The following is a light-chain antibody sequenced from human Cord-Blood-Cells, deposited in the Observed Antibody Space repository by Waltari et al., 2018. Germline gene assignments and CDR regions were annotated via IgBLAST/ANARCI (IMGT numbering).Light chain of an antibody. V-gene: IGKV4-1*01. CDR2: WAS. CDR3: QQYYSTPFT. CDR1: QSVLYSSNNKNY. J-gene: IGKJ3*01. Sequence: DIVMTQSPDPLAVSLGDRATINRKSSQSVLYSSNNKNYLAWYQQKPGQPPKLLIYWASTRESGVPDRFSGSGSGTDFTLTSSSLQAEDVAVYYCQQYYSTPFTFGPGTKVDIK.